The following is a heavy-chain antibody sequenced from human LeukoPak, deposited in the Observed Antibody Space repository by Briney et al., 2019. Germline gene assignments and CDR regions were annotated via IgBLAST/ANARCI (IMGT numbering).Heavy chain of an antibody. V-gene: IGHV4-4*09. CDR3: ARQRCSSTGCYIRQYNWFDP. CDR2: IYTSGST. J-gene: IGHJ5*02. CDR1: GGSISSYY. D-gene: IGHD2-2*02. Sequence: SETLSLTCTVSGGSISSYYWGWIRQPPGKGLEWIRYIYTSGSTNYNPSLKSRVTISVDTSKNQFSLKLSSVTAADTAVYYCARQRCSSTGCYIRQYNWFDPWGQGTLVTVSS.